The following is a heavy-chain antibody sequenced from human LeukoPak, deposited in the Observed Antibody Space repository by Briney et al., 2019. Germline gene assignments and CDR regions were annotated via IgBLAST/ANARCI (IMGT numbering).Heavy chain of an antibody. D-gene: IGHD5-24*01. J-gene: IGHJ4*02. CDR1: GFTFSSYS. CDR2: ISSSSSYI. CDR3: AREGDGYIPDY. Sequence: GGSLRLSCAASGFTFSSYSMNWVRQAPGKGLEWVSSISSSSSYIYYADSMKGRFTISRDNAKNSLYLQMNSLRAEDTAVYYCAREGDGYIPDYWGQGTLVTVSS. V-gene: IGHV3-21*01.